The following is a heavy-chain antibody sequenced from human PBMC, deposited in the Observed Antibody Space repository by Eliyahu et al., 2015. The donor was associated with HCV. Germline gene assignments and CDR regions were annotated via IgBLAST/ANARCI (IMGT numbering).Heavy chain of an antibody. CDR2: IKQVGNEK. J-gene: IGHJ4*02. CDR1: GFTFNNYW. CDR3: ARDIVAGSYWYAGLDY. Sequence: EVQLVESGGGLVQPGGSLRLSCAASGFTFNNYWMSWVRQAPGKGREWVANIKQVGNEKYYVESVKGRFTISRDNAKNSLYLQMNSLRAEDTAVYYCARDIVAGSYWYAGLDYWGQGTLVTVSS. D-gene: IGHD6-13*01. V-gene: IGHV3-7*01.